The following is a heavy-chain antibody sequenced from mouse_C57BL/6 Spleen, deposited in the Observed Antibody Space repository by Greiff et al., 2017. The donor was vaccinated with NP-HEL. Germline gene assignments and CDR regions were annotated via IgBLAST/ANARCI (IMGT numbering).Heavy chain of an antibody. CDR1: GYTFTSYG. J-gene: IGHJ4*01. CDR3: ARSYYSNPYAMDY. CDR2: IYIGTGYT. D-gene: IGHD2-5*01. Sequence: VQLQQSGAELVRPGSSVKMSCKTSGYTFTSYGINWVKQRPGQGLEWIGYIYIGTGYTEYNEKFKGKATLTSDTSSSTAYMQLSSLTSEDSAIYFCARSYYSNPYAMDYWGQGTSVTVSS. V-gene: IGHV1-58*01.